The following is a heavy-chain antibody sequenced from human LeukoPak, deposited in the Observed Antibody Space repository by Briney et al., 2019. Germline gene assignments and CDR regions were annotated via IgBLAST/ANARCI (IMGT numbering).Heavy chain of an antibody. J-gene: IGHJ5*02. CDR1: GFTFSNAW. CDR3: TRQGGIAVAGTIPAFDP. D-gene: IGHD6-19*01. Sequence: GGSLRLSCAASGFTFSNAWMSWVRQAPGKGLEWVGRIKSKTDGGTTDYAAPVKGRFTISRDDSKNTLYLQMNSLKTEDTAVYYCTRQGGIAVAGTIPAFDPWGQGTLVTVSS. V-gene: IGHV3-15*01. CDR2: IKSKTDGGTT.